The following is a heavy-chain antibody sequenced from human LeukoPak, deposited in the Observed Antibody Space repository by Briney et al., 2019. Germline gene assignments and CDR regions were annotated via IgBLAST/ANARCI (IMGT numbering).Heavy chain of an antibody. V-gene: IGHV3-23*01. CDR1: GFTFSSYA. J-gene: IGHJ4*02. CDR3: AKGYYDYVWGSYYFDY. D-gene: IGHD3-16*01. Sequence: GGSLRLSCAAFGFTFSSYAMSWVRQAPGKGLEWVSAISGSGGSTYYADSVKGRFTISRDNSRDTLYLQMNSLRAEDTAVYYCAKGYYDYVWGSYYFDYWGQGTLVTVSS. CDR2: ISGSGGST.